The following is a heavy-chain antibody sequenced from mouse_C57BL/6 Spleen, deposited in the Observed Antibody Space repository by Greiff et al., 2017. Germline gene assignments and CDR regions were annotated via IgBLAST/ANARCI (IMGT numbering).Heavy chain of an antibody. CDR2: IRNKANGYTT. Sequence: EVKLVESGGGLVQPGGSLSLSCAASGFTFTDYYMSWVRQPPGKALEWLGFIRNKANGYTTEYSASVKGRFNISGDNSHSIHYLQKNALRAEDSATCYCARIRWPPGVAGSYYAMDYWGTGTSVTVSS. CDR1: GFTFTDYY. V-gene: IGHV7-3*01. D-gene: IGHD1-1*02. CDR3: ARIRWPPGVAGSYYAMDY. J-gene: IGHJ4*01.